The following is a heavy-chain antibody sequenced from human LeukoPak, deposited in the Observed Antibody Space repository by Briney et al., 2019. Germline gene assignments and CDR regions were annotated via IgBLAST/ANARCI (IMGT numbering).Heavy chain of an antibody. CDR3: ARRGDYVWGSYRLRNSLYFDY. CDR2: INHSGST. Sequence: SETLSLTCAVYGGSFSGYYWSWIRQPPGKGLEWIGEINHSGSTNYNPSLKSRVTIPVDTSKNQFSLKLSSVTAADTAVYYCARRGDYVWGSYRLRNSLYFDYWGQGTLVTVSS. J-gene: IGHJ4*02. CDR1: GGSFSGYY. D-gene: IGHD3-16*02. V-gene: IGHV4-34*01.